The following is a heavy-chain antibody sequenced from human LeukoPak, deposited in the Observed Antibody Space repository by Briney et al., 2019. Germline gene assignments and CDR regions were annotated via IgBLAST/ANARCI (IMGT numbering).Heavy chain of an antibody. CDR3: ARGRYYDSSGYYV. Sequence: SETLSLTCAVYGGSFSGYYWSWIRQPPGKGLEWIGEINHSGSTNYNPSLKSRVTISVDTSKNQFSLKLSSVTAADTAVYYCARGRYYDSSGYYVWGQGTMVTVSS. D-gene: IGHD3-22*01. CDR1: GGSFSGYY. V-gene: IGHV4-34*01. CDR2: INHSGST. J-gene: IGHJ3*01.